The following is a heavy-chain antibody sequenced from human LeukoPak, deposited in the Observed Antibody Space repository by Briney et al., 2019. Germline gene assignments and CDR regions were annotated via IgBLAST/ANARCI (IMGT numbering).Heavy chain of an antibody. D-gene: IGHD5-18*01. V-gene: IGHV4-59*01. CDR1: GGSISSYY. CDR2: INYSGST. J-gene: IGHJ3*02. CDR3: ARGGEYSYGSDAFDI. Sequence: SETLSLTCTVAGGSISSYYWSWIRQPPGKGLEWIGYINYSGSTNYNPSLKSRVTISVDTSKNQFSLKLSSVTAADTAVYYCARGGEYSYGSDAFDIWGQGTMVTVSS.